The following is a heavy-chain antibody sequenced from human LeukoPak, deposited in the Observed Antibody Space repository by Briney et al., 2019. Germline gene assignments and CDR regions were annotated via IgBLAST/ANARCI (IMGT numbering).Heavy chain of an antibody. CDR3: ARERGYYDILTGYTYYYYYGMDV. J-gene: IGHJ6*02. D-gene: IGHD3-9*01. CDR1: GYTFTSYG. V-gene: IGHV1-18*01. Sequence: GASVKVSCKASGYTFTSYGISWVRQAPGQGLEWMGWISAYNGNTNYAQKLQGRVTMTTDTSTSTAYMELRSLRSDDTAVYYCARERGYYDILTGYTYYYYYGMDVWGQGTTVTVSS. CDR2: ISAYNGNT.